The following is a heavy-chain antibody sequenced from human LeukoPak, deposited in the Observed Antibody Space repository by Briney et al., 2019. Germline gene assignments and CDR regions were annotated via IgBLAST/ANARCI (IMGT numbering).Heavy chain of an antibody. D-gene: IGHD3-16*01. CDR1: GGSFSGYY. CDR2: INDSGST. Sequence: PSETLSLTCAVYGGSFSGYYWSWIRQHPGKGLEWIGEINDSGSTYYNPSLKSRVTISVDTSKNQFSLKLNSVTAADTAVYYCARHYGPWGQGTLVTVSS. CDR3: ARHYGP. V-gene: IGHV4-34*01. J-gene: IGHJ5*02.